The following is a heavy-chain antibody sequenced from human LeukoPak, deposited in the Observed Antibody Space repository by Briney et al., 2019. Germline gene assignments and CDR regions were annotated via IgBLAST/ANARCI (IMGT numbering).Heavy chain of an antibody. CDR3: ARDPIQVVVPAAIGWFDP. CDR1: GYTFTGYY. V-gene: IGHV1-2*02. D-gene: IGHD2-2*01. J-gene: IGHJ5*02. CDR2: INPNSGGT. Sequence: GASVKVSCKASGYTFTGYYMHWVRQAPGQGLEWMGWINPNSGGTNYAQKSQGRVTMTRDTSISTAYMELSRLRSDDTAVYYCARDPIQVVVPAAIGWFDPWGQGTLVTVSS.